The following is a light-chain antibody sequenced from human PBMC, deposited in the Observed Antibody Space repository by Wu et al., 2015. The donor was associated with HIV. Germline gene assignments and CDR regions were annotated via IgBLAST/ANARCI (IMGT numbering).Light chain of an antibody. CDR3: QQYYNWPSWT. J-gene: IGKJ1*01. CDR1: QSVSSSY. Sequence: EIVLTQSPGTLSLSPGERGTLSCRASQSVSSSYLAWFQQKPGQAPRLLIYGASIRATGVPDRFSGSGSGTDFTLTISRLEPEDFAVYYCQQYYNWPSWTFGQGTKVEIK. CDR2: GAS. V-gene: IGKV3-20*01.